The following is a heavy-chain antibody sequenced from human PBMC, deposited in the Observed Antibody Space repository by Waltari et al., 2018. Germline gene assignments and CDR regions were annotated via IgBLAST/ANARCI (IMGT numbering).Heavy chain of an antibody. D-gene: IGHD6-19*01. J-gene: IGHJ4*02. CDR2: IYHSGST. V-gene: IGHV4-38-2*01. Sequence: QVQLQESGPGLVKPSETLSLTCAVSGYSISSGYYWGWSRQPPGKGLEWIGSIYHSGSTYYNPSLKSRVTISVDTSKNQFSLKLSSVTAADTAVYYCARLSHSSGSDYWGQGTLVTVSS. CDR3: ARLSHSSGSDY. CDR1: GYSISSGYY.